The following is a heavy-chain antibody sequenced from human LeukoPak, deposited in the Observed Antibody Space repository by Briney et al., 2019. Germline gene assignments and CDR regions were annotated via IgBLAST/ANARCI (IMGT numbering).Heavy chain of an antibody. Sequence: SETLSLTCAVSGYSISSGYYWGWIRQPPRKGLEWIGSIYHNGSTYYNPSLKSRVTISVDTSKNEFSLKLSSVTAADTAVYYCARAYHSSWYLNWFDPWGQGTLVTVSS. CDR3: ARAYHSSWYLNWFDP. D-gene: IGHD6-13*01. CDR2: IYHNGST. CDR1: GYSISSGYY. J-gene: IGHJ5*02. V-gene: IGHV4-38-2*01.